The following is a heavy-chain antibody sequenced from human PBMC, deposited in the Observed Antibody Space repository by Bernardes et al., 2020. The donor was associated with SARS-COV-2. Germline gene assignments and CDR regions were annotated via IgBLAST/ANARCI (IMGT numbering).Heavy chain of an antibody. D-gene: IGHD3-22*01. V-gene: IGHV3-13*01. J-gene: IGHJ6*02. Sequence: GGSLRLSCAASGFTFSSYDMHWVRQATGKGLEWVSAIGTAGDTYYPGSVKGRFTISRENAKNSLYLQMNSLRAGDTAVYYCARSNYYDSSGFGGYYYGMDVWGQGTTVTVSS. CDR2: IGTAGDT. CDR1: GFTFSSYD. CDR3: ARSNYYDSSGFGGYYYGMDV.